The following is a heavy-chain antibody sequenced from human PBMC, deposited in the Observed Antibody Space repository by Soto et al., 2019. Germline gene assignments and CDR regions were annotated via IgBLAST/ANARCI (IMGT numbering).Heavy chain of an antibody. V-gene: IGHV1-3*01. CDR3: ARSYDYGDYGSLFDY. D-gene: IGHD4-17*01. J-gene: IGHJ4*02. Sequence: QVQLVQSGAEVKKPGASVKVSCKASGYTFTSYAMHWVRQAPGQRLEWMGWINAGNGNTKYSQKFQGRVTITRDTSASTAYMELSSLRSEDTAVYYCARSYDYGDYGSLFDYWGQGTLVTVSS. CDR1: GYTFTSYA. CDR2: INAGNGNT.